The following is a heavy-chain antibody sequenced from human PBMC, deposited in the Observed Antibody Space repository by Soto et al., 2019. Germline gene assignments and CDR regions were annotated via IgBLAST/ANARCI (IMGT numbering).Heavy chain of an antibody. V-gene: IGHV6-1*01. D-gene: IGHD6-13*01. J-gene: IGHJ6*02. CDR1: GDSVSSNSAA. CDR2: TYYRSKWYN. Sequence: SQTLSLTCAISGDSVSSNSAAWNWIRQSPSRGLEWLGRTYYRSKWYNDYAVSVKSRITINPDTSKNQFSLQLNSVTPEDTAVYYCARVIAAAGSGVLGGMDVWGQGTTVTVSS. CDR3: ARVIAAAGSGVLGGMDV.